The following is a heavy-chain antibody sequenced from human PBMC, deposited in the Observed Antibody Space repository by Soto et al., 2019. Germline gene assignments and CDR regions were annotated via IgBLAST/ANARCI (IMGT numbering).Heavy chain of an antibody. Sequence: EVQLLESGGGLVQPGGSLRLSCAASGFTFSSYAMSWVRQAPGKGLEWVSAISGSGGSTYYAASVKGRFTISRDNSKNTLYLQMNSLRAEDTAVYYCAKYSSSSEQSGNFDYWGQGTLVTVSS. CDR3: AKYSSSSEQSGNFDY. CDR2: ISGSGGST. D-gene: IGHD6-13*01. V-gene: IGHV3-23*01. J-gene: IGHJ4*02. CDR1: GFTFSSYA.